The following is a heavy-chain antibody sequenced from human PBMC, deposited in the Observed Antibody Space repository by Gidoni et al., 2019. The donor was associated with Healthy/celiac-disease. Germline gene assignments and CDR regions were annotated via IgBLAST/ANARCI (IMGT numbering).Heavy chain of an antibody. J-gene: IGHJ3*02. CDR3: AHSPYDFWSDPSGIRDAFDI. V-gene: IGHV2-5*01. D-gene: IGHD3-3*01. CDR1: GFSLSTSGVG. Sequence: QITLKESGPTLVKPTQTLTPTCTFSGFSLSTSGVGVGYIRQPPGKALEWLALIYWNDDKRYSPSLKSRLTITKDTSKNQVVLTMTNMDPVDTATYYCAHSPYDFWSDPSGIRDAFDIWGQGTMVTVSS. CDR2: IYWNDDK.